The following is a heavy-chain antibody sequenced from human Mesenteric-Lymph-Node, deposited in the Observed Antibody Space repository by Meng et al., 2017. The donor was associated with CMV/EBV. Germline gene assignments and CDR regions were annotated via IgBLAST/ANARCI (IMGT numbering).Heavy chain of an antibody. J-gene: IGHJ4*02. CDR2: ISSDGRTT. V-gene: IGHV3-74*01. Sequence: CAASGFTFSSYWMHWVRQAPGKGLVWVSRISSDGRTTTYADSVKGRFTISRDNAKNTLYLQMSSLRAEDTAIYYCARKSCDGDCEFDYWGQGTLVTVSS. CDR3: ARKSCDGDCEFDY. D-gene: IGHD2-21*01. CDR1: GFTFSSYW.